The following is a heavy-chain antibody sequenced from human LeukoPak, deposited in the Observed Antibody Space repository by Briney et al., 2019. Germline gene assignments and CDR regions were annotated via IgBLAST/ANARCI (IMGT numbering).Heavy chain of an antibody. D-gene: IGHD3-3*01. CDR1: GGSISSSSYY. V-gene: IGHV4-39*01. J-gene: IGHJ4*02. Sequence: PSETLSLTCTVSGGSISSSSYYWGWIRQPPGKVLEWIGSIYYSGSTYYNPSLKSRVTISVDTSKNQFSLKLSSVTAADTAVYYCARTYYDFWSGSPSPYYFDYWGQGTLVTVSS. CDR2: IYYSGST. CDR3: ARTYYDFWSGSPSPYYFDY.